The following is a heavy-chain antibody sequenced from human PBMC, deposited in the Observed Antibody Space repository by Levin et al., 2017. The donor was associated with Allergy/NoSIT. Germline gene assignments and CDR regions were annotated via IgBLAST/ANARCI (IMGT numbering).Heavy chain of an antibody. CDR2: VHWSDAK. Sequence: SGPTLVKPTQTLTLTCTFSGFSLSTSGVGVGWIRQPPGKALEWLADVHWSDAKQYSPSLKSRLTVTKDTSKHQVVVTKTSMDHVDTATYYCAHRRVGGGLNYWGQGTLVTVSA. CDR1: GFSLSTSGVG. J-gene: IGHJ4*02. D-gene: IGHD3-16*01. V-gene: IGHV2-5*01. CDR3: AHRRVGGGLNY.